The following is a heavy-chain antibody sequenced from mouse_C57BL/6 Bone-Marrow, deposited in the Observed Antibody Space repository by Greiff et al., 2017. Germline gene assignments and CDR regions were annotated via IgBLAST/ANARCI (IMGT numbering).Heavy chain of an antibody. CDR3: GRGDFDV. Sequence: EVQRVESGGGLVKPGGSLKLSCAASGFTFSSYAMSWVRQTAEKRLEWVATISDGGSYTYYPDNVKGRFTISRDNAKNKLYLQMSHLKSEETAMYYCGRGDFDVWGTGTTFTVSS. J-gene: IGHJ1*03. CDR2: ISDGGSYT. CDR1: GFTFSSYA. V-gene: IGHV5-4*01.